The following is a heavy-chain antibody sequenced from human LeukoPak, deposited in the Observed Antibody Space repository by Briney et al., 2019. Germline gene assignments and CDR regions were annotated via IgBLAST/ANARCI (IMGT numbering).Heavy chain of an antibody. CDR3: AKRGDCSGTCTYDY. CDR2: ISGSGGST. J-gene: IGHJ4*02. Sequence: PGGSLRLSCAASGFTFSSYAMSWVRQAPGKGLGWVSAISGSGGSTYYADSVKGRFTISRDNSKNTVYLQMNSLRAEDTAVYYCAKRGDCSGTCTYDYWGQGTLVTVSS. V-gene: IGHV3-23*01. D-gene: IGHD2-2*01. CDR1: GFTFSSYA.